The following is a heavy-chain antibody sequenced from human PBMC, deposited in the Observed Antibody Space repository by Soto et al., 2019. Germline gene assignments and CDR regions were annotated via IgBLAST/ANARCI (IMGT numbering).Heavy chain of an antibody. CDR1: GGSISSYY. V-gene: IGHV4-59*01. CDR3: AREERMYYDFWSGYYPYYYMDV. Sequence: PSETLSLTCTVSGGSISSYYWSWIRQPPGKGLEWIGYIYYSGSTNYNPSLKSRVTISVDTSKNQFSLNLSSVTAADTAVYYCAREERMYYDFWSGYYPYYYMDVWGKGTTVTVSS. J-gene: IGHJ6*03. D-gene: IGHD3-3*01. CDR2: IYYSGST.